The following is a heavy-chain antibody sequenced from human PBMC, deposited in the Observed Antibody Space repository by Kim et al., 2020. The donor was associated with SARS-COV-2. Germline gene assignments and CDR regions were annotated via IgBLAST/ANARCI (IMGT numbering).Heavy chain of an antibody. CDR1: GFTFSSYW. D-gene: IGHD2-8*01. V-gene: IGHV3-7*03. Sequence: ETLSLTCAASGFTFSSYWMSWVRQAPGKGLEWVAVIKQDGSDKYYVDSVKGRFTISRDNAKNSLYLQMNSLRAEDTAVYYCAREVRMLPSYWGQGTLVTVSS. J-gene: IGHJ4*02. CDR2: IKQDGSDK. CDR3: AREVRMLPSY.